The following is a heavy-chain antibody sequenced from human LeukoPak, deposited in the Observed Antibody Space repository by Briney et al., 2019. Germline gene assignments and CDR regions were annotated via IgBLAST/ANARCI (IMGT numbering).Heavy chain of an antibody. D-gene: IGHD1-26*01. Sequence: AGGSLRLSCAASGFTVSSNYMNWVRQAPGKGLERVSVSYGGGNIYYADSVKGRFTISRDNSKNTLYLQMNSLRAEDTAVYACVKDHRDSGNYYYYYGMDVWGQGTTVAVSS. CDR2: SYGGGNI. CDR1: GFTVSSNY. V-gene: IGHV3-53*01. J-gene: IGHJ6*02. CDR3: VKDHRDSGNYYYYYGMDV.